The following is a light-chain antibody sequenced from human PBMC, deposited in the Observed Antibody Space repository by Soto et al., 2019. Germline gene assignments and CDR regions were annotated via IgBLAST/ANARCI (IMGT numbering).Light chain of an antibody. CDR3: SSYAGSSNV. V-gene: IGLV2-8*01. J-gene: IGLJ1*01. CDR1: SSDVGGYNY. Sequence: QSALTQPSSASVSPGHSVAISCTGTSSDVGGYNYVSWYQQHPGKAPKLMIYEVNKRPSGVPDRFSGSKSGNTASLTVSGLQAEDEADYYCSSYAGSSNVFGTGTKVTVL. CDR2: EVN.